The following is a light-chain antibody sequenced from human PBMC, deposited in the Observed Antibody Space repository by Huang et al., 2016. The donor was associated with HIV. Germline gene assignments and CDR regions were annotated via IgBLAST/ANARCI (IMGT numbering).Light chain of an antibody. CDR2: DAS. Sequence: EIVLTQSPATLSLSPGERATLSCRASQSVSSSLAWYQQNPGQAPRLLIYDASNRATSIPARFSGSGSGTDFTLTISSLEPEDFAVYYCQQRSNWPPYTFGQGTKLEIK. V-gene: IGKV3-11*01. CDR1: QSVSSS. J-gene: IGKJ2*01. CDR3: QQRSNWPPYT.